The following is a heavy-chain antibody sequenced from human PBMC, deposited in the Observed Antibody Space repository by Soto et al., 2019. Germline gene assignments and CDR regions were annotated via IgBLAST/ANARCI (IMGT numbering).Heavy chain of an antibody. D-gene: IGHD3-16*01. V-gene: IGHV1-69*02. J-gene: IGHJ4*02. CDR3: ARARGGRYYDYIGGCGG. CDR1: GGTFSSYT. CDR2: IIPILGIA. Sequence: QVQLAQSGAEVKKPGSSVKVSCKASGGTFSSYTISWVRQAPGQGLEWMGRIIPILGIANYAQKFQGRVTIPGKKPTSTANRERSGLRSEDRAVYYCARARGGRYYDYIGGCGGGGQGTLVTVSS.